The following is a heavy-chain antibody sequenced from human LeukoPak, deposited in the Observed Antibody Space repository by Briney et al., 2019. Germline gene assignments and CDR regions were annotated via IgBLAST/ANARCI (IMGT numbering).Heavy chain of an antibody. CDR3: ARDIGPQQLGIEIDY. D-gene: IGHD6-13*01. CDR2: ISAYNGNT. J-gene: IGHJ4*02. V-gene: IGHV1-18*01. CDR1: GYTFTSYG. Sequence: GASVKVSCKASGYTFTSYGISWVRQAPGQGLEWMGWISAYNGNTNYAQKLQGRVTMTTDTSTSTAYMELRSLRSDDTAVYYCARDIGPQQLGIEIDYWGQGTLVTVSS.